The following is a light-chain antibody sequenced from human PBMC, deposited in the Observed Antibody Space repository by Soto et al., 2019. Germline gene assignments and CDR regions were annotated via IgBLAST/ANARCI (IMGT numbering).Light chain of an antibody. CDR1: GSDVRTYNL. CDR3: CSYAGDQTYV. J-gene: IGLJ1*01. CDR2: GAS. V-gene: IGLV2-23*01. Sequence: QSALAQPASVSGSPGQSITISCTVTGSDVRTYNLVSWYQQHPGKVPKLIIYGASKRPSGVSNRFSGSQPGNTASLTVSGLQAEDEADYYCCSYAGDQTYVLGSGTKVTVL.